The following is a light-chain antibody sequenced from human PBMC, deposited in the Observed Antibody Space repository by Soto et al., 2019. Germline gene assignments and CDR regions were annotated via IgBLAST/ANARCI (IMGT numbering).Light chain of an antibody. CDR3: QQANSFPRT. Sequence: DIQMTQSQSFVSASVGDRVTITCRASQSISSWLAWYQQKPGKAPKLLIYAASSLQSGVPSRFSGSGSGTDLTLTISSLQPEDFATYYCQQANSFPRTFGQGTKLEIK. J-gene: IGKJ2*01. CDR2: AAS. V-gene: IGKV1D-12*01. CDR1: QSISSW.